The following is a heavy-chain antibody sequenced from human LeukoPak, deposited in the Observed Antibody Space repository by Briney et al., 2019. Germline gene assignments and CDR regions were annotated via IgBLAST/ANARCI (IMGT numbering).Heavy chain of an antibody. CDR2: ISGSGGST. CDR3: ARAPPSSGYAYHFDI. J-gene: IGHJ3*02. V-gene: IGHV3-23*01. Sequence: GGSLRLSCAASGFTFSSYAMSWVRQAPGKGLEWVSAISGSGGSTYYADSVKGRFTISRDNAKNTMYLQMNSLRAEDTAVYYCARAPPSSGYAYHFDIWGQGTMVTVSS. D-gene: IGHD5-18*01. CDR1: GFTFSSYA.